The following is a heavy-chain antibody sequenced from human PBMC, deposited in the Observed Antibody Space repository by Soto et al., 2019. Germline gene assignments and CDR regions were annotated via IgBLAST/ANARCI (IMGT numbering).Heavy chain of an antibody. CDR3: AKATATGGGAFDI. CDR1: GFICSSYD. J-gene: IGHJ3*02. CDR2: IVVDGRT. V-gene: IGHV3-23*01. Sequence: PGGSLRLSCAASGFICSSYDMSWVRQAPGTGLEWVSTIVVDGRTFYVCSVKGRFTISRDTSKNTVYLQMNSLTAGDTALYYCAKATATGGGAFDICGQGTRGTVSS. D-gene: IGHD2-8*02.